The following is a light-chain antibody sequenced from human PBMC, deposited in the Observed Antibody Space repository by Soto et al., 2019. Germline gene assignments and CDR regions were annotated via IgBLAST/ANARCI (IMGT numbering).Light chain of an antibody. Sequence: QSALTQPASVSGSPGLSITISCTGTSSDIGAYNFVYWYQQHPGKAPKLMLYDVNIRLSGVSNRFSGSKSGNTASLTISGLQAEDEADYYCTSWTTSTTMIFGGGTKVTVL. CDR2: DVN. CDR3: TSWTTSTTMI. V-gene: IGLV2-14*03. J-gene: IGLJ2*01. CDR1: SSDIGAYNF.